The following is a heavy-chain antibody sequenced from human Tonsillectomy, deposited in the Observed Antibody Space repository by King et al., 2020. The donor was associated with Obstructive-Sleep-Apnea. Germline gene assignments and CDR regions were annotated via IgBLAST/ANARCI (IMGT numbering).Heavy chain of an antibody. CDR3: ARDNYYDTTGELDY. CDR2: ISYSGST. V-gene: IGHV4-59*01. D-gene: IGHD3-22*01. Sequence: QLQESGPGLVKPSETLSLTCTVSGGSISSYYWSWIRQPPGKGLEWIGYISYSGSTNYNPSLMSRVTISIHTSKNQFSLKLSSVTAADTAVYYCARDNYYDTTGELDYWGQGTLVTVSS. J-gene: IGHJ4*02. CDR1: GGSISSYY.